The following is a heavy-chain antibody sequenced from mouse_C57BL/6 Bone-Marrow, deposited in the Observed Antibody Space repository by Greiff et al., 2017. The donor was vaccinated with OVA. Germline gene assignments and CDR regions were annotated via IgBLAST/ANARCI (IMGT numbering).Heavy chain of an antibody. CDR1: GYTFTSYG. CDR2: IYPRSGNT. CDR3: ARRGRWFDY. Sequence: QVHVKQSGAELARPGASVKLSCKASGYTFTSYGISWVKQRTGQGLEWIGEIYPRSGNTYYNEKFKGKATLTADKSSSTAYMELRSLTSEDSAVYFCARRGRWFDYWGQGTTLTVSS. D-gene: IGHD1-1*01. V-gene: IGHV1-81*01. J-gene: IGHJ2*01.